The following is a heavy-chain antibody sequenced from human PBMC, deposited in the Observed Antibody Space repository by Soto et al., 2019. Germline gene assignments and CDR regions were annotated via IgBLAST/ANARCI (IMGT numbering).Heavy chain of an antibody. CDR3: AKGSNGRGYSGYDWYFDY. V-gene: IGHV3-23*01. D-gene: IGHD5-12*01. Sequence: GGSLRLSCAASGFTFSSYAMSWVRQAPGKGLEWVSAISGSGGSTYYADSVKGRFTISRDNSKNTLYLQMNSLRAEDTAVYYCAKGSNGRGYSGYDWYFDYWGQGTLVTVSS. CDR1: GFTFSSYA. J-gene: IGHJ4*02. CDR2: ISGSGGST.